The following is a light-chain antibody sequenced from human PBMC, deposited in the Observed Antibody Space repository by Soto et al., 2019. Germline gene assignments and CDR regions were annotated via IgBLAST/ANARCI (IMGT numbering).Light chain of an antibody. V-gene: IGLV2-23*02. CDR2: EVS. CDR1: SNDVGSYNL. Sequence: QSVLTQPASVSGSPGQSITISCTGTSNDVGSYNLVSWYQQHPGKAPKLMIYEVSKRPSGVSNRFSGSKSGNTASLTISGLQAEDEADYYCCSYAGSSTFVVFGGGTKLTVL. CDR3: CSYAGSSTFVV. J-gene: IGLJ2*01.